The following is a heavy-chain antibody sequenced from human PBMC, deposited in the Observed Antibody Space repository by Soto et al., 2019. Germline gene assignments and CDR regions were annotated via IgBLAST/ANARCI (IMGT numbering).Heavy chain of an antibody. D-gene: IGHD3-22*01. V-gene: IGHV1-18*01. J-gene: IGHJ4*02. CDR2: ISGYDANT. Sequence: ASVKVSCKASGYIFTSYGISWLRQAPGQGLEWMGWISGYDANTKYAQKFQGRVTMTRDTYTTTAYMELRSLRSDDTAMYYCARDIAYDGSAYYPFDYWGQGRMVTVSS. CDR3: ARDIAYDGSAYYPFDY. CDR1: GYIFTSYG.